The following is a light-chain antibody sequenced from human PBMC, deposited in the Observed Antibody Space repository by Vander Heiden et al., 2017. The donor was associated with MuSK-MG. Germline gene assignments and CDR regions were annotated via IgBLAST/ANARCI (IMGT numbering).Light chain of an antibody. J-gene: IGLJ1*01. CDR1: GSDTGDYNY. V-gene: IGLV2-14*03. CDR2: DVS. Sequence: QSALTQPASESGSPGPSITISCTGTGSDTGDYNYGSWSQQHPGNAPKPMIFDVSNRPAGVSDRFSGSKAGYTASLTISGLQAGDEADYYCTAHTGGGIYVFGAGTKVTVL. CDR3: TAHTGGGIYV.